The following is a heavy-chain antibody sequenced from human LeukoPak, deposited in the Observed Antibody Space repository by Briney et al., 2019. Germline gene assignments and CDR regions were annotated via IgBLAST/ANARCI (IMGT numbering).Heavy chain of an antibody. Sequence: ASVKVSCKASGYTFTGYYIHWVRQAPGQGLQWMGWINPNSGDTISAQKLHGRVTLTTDTSITTAYMELSSLTSDDTAVYFCARGHYYSDITFPLHYWGQGTLVTVSS. V-gene: IGHV1-2*02. D-gene: IGHD3-22*01. CDR2: INPNSGDT. CDR1: GYTFTGYY. J-gene: IGHJ4*02. CDR3: ARGHYYSDITFPLHY.